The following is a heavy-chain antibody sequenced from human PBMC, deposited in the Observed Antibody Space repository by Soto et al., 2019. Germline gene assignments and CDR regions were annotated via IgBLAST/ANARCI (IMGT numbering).Heavy chain of an antibody. V-gene: IGHV4-31*03. J-gene: IGHJ4*02. D-gene: IGHD3-22*01. CDR3: ARQTYYCDSSGYYLDYFDY. CDR1: GGSISSGGYY. Sequence: QVQLQESGPGLVKPSQTLSLTCTVSGGSISSGGYYWSWIRQHPGKGLEWIGYIYYSGSTYYNPSXXGRVTISVDTXXNXFXXKLSSVTAADTAVYYCARQTYYCDSSGYYLDYFDYWGQGTLVTVSS. CDR2: IYYSGST.